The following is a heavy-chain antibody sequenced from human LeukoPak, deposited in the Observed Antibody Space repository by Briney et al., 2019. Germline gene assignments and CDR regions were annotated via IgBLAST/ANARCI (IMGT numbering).Heavy chain of an antibody. J-gene: IGHJ3*02. CDR3: ARALPNTDNYNWAFDI. D-gene: IGHD5-24*01. Sequence: SETLSLTCTVSGGSISNFYWNWIRQPAGKGLEWIGRIHTSGSTKYNPSLKSRVTISVDKSNNQFSLKLNSVTAADTAMYYCARALPNTDNYNWAFDIWGQGTMVTVSS. V-gene: IGHV4-4*07. CDR2: IHTSGST. CDR1: GGSISNFY.